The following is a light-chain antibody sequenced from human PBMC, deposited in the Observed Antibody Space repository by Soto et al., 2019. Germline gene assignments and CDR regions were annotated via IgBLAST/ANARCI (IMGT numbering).Light chain of an antibody. CDR3: MQSLQTPYT. J-gene: IGKJ2*01. Sequence: DIVMTQSPLFLPVTPGEPASISCRSSQSLLHSNGHTFFDWYLQKPGQSPQLLIYWGSNRASGVPDRFNGSESRTDFTLKISRVEAEDVGVYYCMQSLQTPYTFGQGTKLEIK. CDR1: QSLLHSNGHTF. CDR2: WGS. V-gene: IGKV2-28*01.